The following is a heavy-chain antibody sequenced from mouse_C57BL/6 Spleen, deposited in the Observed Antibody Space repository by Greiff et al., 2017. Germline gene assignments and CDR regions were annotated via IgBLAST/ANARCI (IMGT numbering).Heavy chain of an antibody. V-gene: IGHV1-52*01. D-gene: IGHD1-1*01. J-gene: IGHJ2*01. CDR2: IYPSDSET. CDR3: ARERITTVVAGFDY. Sequence: QVQLQQPGAELVRPGSSVKLSCKASGYTFTSYWMHWVKQRPIQGLEWIGNIYPSDSETHYNQKFKDKATFTVDKSSSTTYMLLSSLTSEDSAVYYCARERITTVVAGFDYWGQGTTLTVSS. CDR1: GYTFTSYW.